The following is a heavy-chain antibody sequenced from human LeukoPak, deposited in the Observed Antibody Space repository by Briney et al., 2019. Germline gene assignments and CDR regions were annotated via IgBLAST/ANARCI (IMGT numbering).Heavy chain of an antibody. D-gene: IGHD6-6*01. CDR1: GGSISSSSYY. J-gene: IGHJ4*02. CDR2: IYYSGST. Sequence: SETLFLTCTVSGGSISSSSYYWGWIRQPPGKGLEWIGSIYYSGSTYYNPSLKSRVTISVDTSKNQFSLKLSSVTAADTAVYYCARQSIAARWDYWGQGTMVTVSS. V-gene: IGHV4-39*01. CDR3: ARQSIAARWDY.